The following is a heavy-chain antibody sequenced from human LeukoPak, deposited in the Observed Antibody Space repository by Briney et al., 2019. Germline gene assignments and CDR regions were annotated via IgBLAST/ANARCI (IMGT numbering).Heavy chain of an antibody. J-gene: IGHJ4*02. CDR2: LRYDGSTA. CDR3: AKDPYGGTYPSYFDY. D-gene: IGHD1-26*01. V-gene: IGHV3-30*02. Sequence: GGSLRLSCAASGFTLSSYGMNWVRQPPGKGLDWVAFLRYDGSTAFYEDSVKGRFTISRDSSKNTLYLQMNSLTPADTAIYYCAKDPYGGTYPSYFDYWGQGNLVTVSS. CDR1: GFTLSSYG.